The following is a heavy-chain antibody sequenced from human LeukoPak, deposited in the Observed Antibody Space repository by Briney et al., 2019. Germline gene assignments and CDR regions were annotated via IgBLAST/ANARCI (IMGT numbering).Heavy chain of an antibody. Sequence: ASVKVSCKASGYTFTSYGISWVRQAPGQGLEWMGWIRAYNGNTNYAQKLQGRVTMTTDTSTSTAYMELRSLRSDDTAVYYCAGDRGSYYNVHYGMDVWGKGTTVTVSS. D-gene: IGHD3-10*01. CDR2: IRAYNGNT. J-gene: IGHJ6*04. V-gene: IGHV1-18*04. CDR1: GYTFTSYG. CDR3: AGDRGSYYNVHYGMDV.